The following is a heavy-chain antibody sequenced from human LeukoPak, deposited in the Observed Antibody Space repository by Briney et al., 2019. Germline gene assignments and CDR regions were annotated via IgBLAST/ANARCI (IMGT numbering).Heavy chain of an antibody. J-gene: IGHJ4*02. D-gene: IGHD4-17*01. CDR3: AKEEGTMVTTFDY. CDR1: GFTFSSYT. CDR2: ISSSSTYI. Sequence: GGSLRLSCAASGFTFSSYTMNWVRQAPGKGLEWVSSISSSSTYIYYADSVKGRFTISRDNAENSLFRQMNSLRAEDTAVYYCAKEEGTMVTTFDYWGQGTLVTVSS. V-gene: IGHV3-21*01.